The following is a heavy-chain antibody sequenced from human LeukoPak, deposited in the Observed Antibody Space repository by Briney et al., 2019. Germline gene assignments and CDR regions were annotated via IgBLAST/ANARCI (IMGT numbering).Heavy chain of an antibody. Sequence: GGSLRLSCAASVFTVSSNYVSWVRQATGKGLEWVSVIYCGGSTYYADSVKGRFTIPRDNSENTLYLQMNSLRAEDTAVYYCASYYYDSSGPRIRQAFDIWGQGTMVTVSS. CDR1: VFTVSSNY. V-gene: IGHV3-53*01. D-gene: IGHD3-22*01. J-gene: IGHJ3*02. CDR3: ASYYYDSSGPRIRQAFDI. CDR2: IYCGGST.